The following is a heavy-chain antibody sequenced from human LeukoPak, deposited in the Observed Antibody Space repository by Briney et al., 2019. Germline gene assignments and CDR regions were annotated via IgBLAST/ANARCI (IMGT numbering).Heavy chain of an antibody. Sequence: SVKVSCTASGGTFSSYAISWVRQAPGQGLEWMGGIIPIFGTANYAQKFQGRVTITADESTSTAYMELSSLRSEDTAVYYCARGDRGIVGATYSDYYYYYGMDVWGQGTTVTVSS. CDR1: GGTFSSYA. V-gene: IGHV1-69*13. J-gene: IGHJ6*02. CDR2: IIPIFGTA. CDR3: ARGDRGIVGATYSDYYYYYGMDV. D-gene: IGHD1-26*01.